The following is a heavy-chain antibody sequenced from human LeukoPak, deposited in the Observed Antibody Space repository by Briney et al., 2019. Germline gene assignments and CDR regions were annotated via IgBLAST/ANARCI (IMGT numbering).Heavy chain of an antibody. Sequence: PSETLSLTCTVSGGSISSHYWSWIRQPPGKGLEWIGYIYYSGSTNYNPSLKSRVTISVDTSKNQFSLKLSSVTAADTAVYYCARVGMATSGALVCWGQGTLVTVSS. CDR3: ARVGMATSGALVC. V-gene: IGHV4-59*11. D-gene: IGHD5-24*01. CDR2: IYYSGST. CDR1: GGSISSHY. J-gene: IGHJ4*02.